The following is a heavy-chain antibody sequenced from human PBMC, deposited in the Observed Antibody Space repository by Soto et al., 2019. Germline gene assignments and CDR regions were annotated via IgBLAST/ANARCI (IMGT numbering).Heavy chain of an antibody. CDR1: GYTFTSYG. CDR3: ARRTTVTRNYYSSYVMDV. V-gene: IGHV1-18*01. CDR2: ISAYNGNT. D-gene: IGHD4-17*01. Sequence: ASVKVSCKASGYTFTSYGISWVRQAPGQGLEWMGWISAYNGNTNYAQKLQGRVTMTTDTSTSTAYMELRSLRSDDTAVYYCARRTTVTRNYYSSYVMDVGGQGTTVTVSS. J-gene: IGHJ6*02.